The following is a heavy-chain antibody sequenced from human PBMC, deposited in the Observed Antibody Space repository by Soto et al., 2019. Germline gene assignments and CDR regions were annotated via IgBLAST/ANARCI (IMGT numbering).Heavy chain of an antibody. CDR2: ISSSSSTI. CDR1: GFTFSSYS. V-gene: IGHV3-48*01. D-gene: IGHD2-2*01. Sequence: EVQQVESGGGLVQPGGSLRLSCAASGFTFSSYSMNWVRQAPGKGLEWVSYISSSSSTIYYADSVKGRFTISRDNAKNSLYLQMNSLRAEDTAVYYCAIGLVPAAYYYYMDVWGKRTTVTVSS. CDR3: AIGLVPAAYYYYMDV. J-gene: IGHJ6*03.